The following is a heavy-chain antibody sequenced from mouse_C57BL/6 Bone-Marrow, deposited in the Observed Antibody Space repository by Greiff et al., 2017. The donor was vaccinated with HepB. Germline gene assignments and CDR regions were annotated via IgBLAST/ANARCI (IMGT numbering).Heavy chain of an antibody. CDR3: ARDSYCYDEGYAMDY. V-gene: IGHV7-1*01. CDR1: GFTFSDFY. Sequence: EVKLVDSGGGLVQSGRSLRLSCATSGFTFSDFYMEWVRQAPGKGLEWIAASRNKANDYTTEYSASVKGQFIVYRDTSQSILYLQMNALRAEDTAIYYGARDSYCYDEGYAMDYWGQGTSVTVSS. D-gene: IGHD2-12*01. CDR2: SRNKANDYTT. J-gene: IGHJ4*01.